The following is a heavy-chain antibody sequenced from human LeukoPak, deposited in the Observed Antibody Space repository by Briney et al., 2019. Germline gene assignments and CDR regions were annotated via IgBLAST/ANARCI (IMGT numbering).Heavy chain of an antibody. V-gene: IGHV1-8*02. CDR2: MNPNSGNT. CDR1: GYTFTGYH. CDR3: ARRTPVYGSRNNWFDP. D-gene: IGHD3-10*01. J-gene: IGHJ5*02. Sequence: GASVKASCKASGYTFTGYHVHWVRQAPGQGLEWMGWMNPNSGNTGYAQKFQGRVTMTRNTSISTAYMELSSLGSEDTAVYYCARRTPVYGSRNNWFDPWGQGTLVTVSS.